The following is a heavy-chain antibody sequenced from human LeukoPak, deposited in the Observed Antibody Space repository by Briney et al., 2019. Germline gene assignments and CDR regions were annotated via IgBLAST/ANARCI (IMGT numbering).Heavy chain of an antibody. CDR1: GGSISSSSYY. CDR2: IYYSGST. Sequence: KPSETLSLTCTVSGGSISSSSYYWGWIRQPPGKGLEWIGSIYYSGSTYYNPSLKSRVTISVDTSKNQFSLKLSSVTAADTAVYYCARLERTSASYFDYWGQGTLVTVSS. D-gene: IGHD1-1*01. V-gene: IGHV4-39*01. CDR3: ARLERTSASYFDY. J-gene: IGHJ4*02.